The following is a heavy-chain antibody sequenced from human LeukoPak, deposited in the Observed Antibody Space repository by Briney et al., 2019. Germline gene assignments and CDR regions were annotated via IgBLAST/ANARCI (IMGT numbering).Heavy chain of an antibody. CDR2: ISAYNGNT. CDR3: ARDRGTGYYDFWRGYKY. D-gene: IGHD3-3*01. V-gene: IGHV1-18*01. Sequence: ASVKVSCKASGYTFTSYGISWVRQAPGQGLEWMGWISAYNGNTNYAQKLQGRVTMTTDTSTSTAYMELRSLRSDDTAVYYCARDRGTGYYDFWRGYKYWGQGTLVTVSS. J-gene: IGHJ4*02. CDR1: GYTFTSYG.